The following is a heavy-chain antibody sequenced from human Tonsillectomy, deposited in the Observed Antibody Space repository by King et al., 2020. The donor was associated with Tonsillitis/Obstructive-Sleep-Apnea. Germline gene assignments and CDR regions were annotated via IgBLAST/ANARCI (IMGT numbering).Heavy chain of an antibody. Sequence: VQLVESGGGLVQPGRSLRLSCTASGFTFGDYAMSWVRQAPGKGLEWVGCIRSKAYGGTTEYAASVKGRFTISRDDSKSIAYLQMNSLKTEDTAVYYCTRDLAARPDDAFDIWGQGTMVTVSS. D-gene: IGHD6-6*01. CDR1: GFTFGDYA. CDR3: TRDLAARPDDAFDI. V-gene: IGHV3-49*04. J-gene: IGHJ3*02. CDR2: IRSKAYGGTT.